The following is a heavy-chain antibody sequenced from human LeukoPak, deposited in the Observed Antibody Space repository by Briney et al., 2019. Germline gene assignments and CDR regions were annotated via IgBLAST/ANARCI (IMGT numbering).Heavy chain of an antibody. CDR2: ISGSGGST. J-gene: IGHJ4*02. D-gene: IGHD3-22*01. CDR3: ARDPGIYYDSSGYSRGTFDY. V-gene: IGHV3-23*01. CDR1: GFTFSSYA. Sequence: GGSLRLSCAASGFTFSSYAMSWVRQAPGKGLEWVSAISGSGGSTYYADSVKGRFTISRDNAKNSLYLQMYSLRAEDTAVYYCARDPGIYYDSSGYSRGTFDYWGQGTLVTVSS.